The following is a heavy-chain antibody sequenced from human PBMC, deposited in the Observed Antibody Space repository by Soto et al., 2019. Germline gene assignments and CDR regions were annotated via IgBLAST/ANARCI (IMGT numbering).Heavy chain of an antibody. Sequence: QVQLVESGGGVVQPGRSLRLSCADSGFTFSNYAMHWVRQAPGKGLEWVAVISYDGSNKYYADSVKGRFTISRDNSKNPLYLQMNSLRPEDTAVYYCARGVTGYSGYGVDVWGQGTTVTVSS. D-gene: IGHD5-12*01. CDR3: ARGVTGYSGYGVDV. CDR1: GFTFSNYA. CDR2: ISYDGSNK. V-gene: IGHV3-30-3*01. J-gene: IGHJ6*02.